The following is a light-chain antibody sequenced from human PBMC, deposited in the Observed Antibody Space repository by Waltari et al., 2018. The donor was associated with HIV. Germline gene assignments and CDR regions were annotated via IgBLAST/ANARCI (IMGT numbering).Light chain of an antibody. CDR1: SSDVGSYNY. J-gene: IGLJ1*01. CDR3: CSYAGSNTYL. V-gene: IGLV2-23*02. CDR2: DVS. Sequence: QSALTQPASVSGVPGQSIPISCTWSSSDVGSYNYVSWYQQHPGKAPKLLIYDVSKRPSGVSNRFSGSKSGNTASLTISGLQAEDEADYYCCSYAGSNTYLFGTGTEVTVL.